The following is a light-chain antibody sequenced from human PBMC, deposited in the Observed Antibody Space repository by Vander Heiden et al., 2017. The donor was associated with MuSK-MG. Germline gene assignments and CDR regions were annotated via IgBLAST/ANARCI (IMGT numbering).Light chain of an antibody. CDR2: GAS. CDR1: QSVSSSY. V-gene: IGKV3-20*01. J-gene: IGKJ4*01. CDR3: QQDGSSPT. Sequence: EIVLTQSPGTLSLSPGERATLSCRASQSVSSSYLAWYQQKPGQAPRLLIYGASSRATGIPDRFSGSGSGTDVTLTISRLEPEDFAVYYCQQDGSSPTFGGGTKVEIK.